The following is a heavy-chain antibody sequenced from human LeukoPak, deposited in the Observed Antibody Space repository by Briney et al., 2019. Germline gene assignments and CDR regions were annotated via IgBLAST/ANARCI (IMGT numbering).Heavy chain of an antibody. D-gene: IGHD3-10*01. J-gene: IGHJ5*02. Sequence: SETLSLTCSVSGGSVTSGGFYWGWLRQPPGKGPEWIATIYYTGSTYYNPSLKSRVTISIGTSKNQFSLRMTSVTATDTAVYHCARHSGSGSESRPFDPWGQGTLVTVSS. CDR2: IYYTGST. CDR3: ARHSGSGSESRPFDP. V-gene: IGHV4-39*01. CDR1: GGSVTSGGFY.